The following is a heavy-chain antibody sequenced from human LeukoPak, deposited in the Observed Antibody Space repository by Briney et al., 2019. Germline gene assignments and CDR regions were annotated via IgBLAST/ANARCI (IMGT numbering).Heavy chain of an antibody. CDR1: GFTFSSYS. D-gene: IGHD2-15*01. J-gene: IGHJ6*03. V-gene: IGHV3-21*01. Sequence: GGSLRLSCAASGFTFSSYSMNWVRDAPGKGLEGVSSISSSSSYIYYADSVKGRFTISRDNAKNSLYLQLNSLRAEDTAVYYCASLVAATGYYYYYMDVWGKGTTVTVSS. CDR2: ISSSSSYI. CDR3: ASLVAATGYYYYYMDV.